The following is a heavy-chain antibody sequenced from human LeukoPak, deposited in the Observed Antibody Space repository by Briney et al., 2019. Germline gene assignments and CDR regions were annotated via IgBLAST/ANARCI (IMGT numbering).Heavy chain of an antibody. Sequence: GGSLRLSCAASGLTFTDFWMNWVRQAPGRRLEWVANIKPDGSEKYYVDSVKGRFAISRDNAKNEVYLEMNSLRAEDTGVYYCSGRDSSRSPRAYWGQGTLVSVSS. J-gene: IGHJ4*02. CDR2: IKPDGSEK. D-gene: IGHD2-2*01. CDR1: GLTFTDFW. V-gene: IGHV3-7*01. CDR3: SGRDSSRSPRAY.